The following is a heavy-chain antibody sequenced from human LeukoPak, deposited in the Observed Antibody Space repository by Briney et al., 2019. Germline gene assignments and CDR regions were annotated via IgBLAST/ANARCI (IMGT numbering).Heavy chain of an antibody. Sequence: GGSLRLSCAASGFTFSSYSMNWVRQAPGKGLEWVSSISSSSSYIYYADSVKGRFTISRDNSKNTLYLQMNSLRAEDTAVYYCAKDQGRGSQLLYHYYYYGMDVWGQGTTVTVSS. J-gene: IGHJ6*02. CDR2: ISSSSSYI. V-gene: IGHV3-21*04. D-gene: IGHD2-2*02. CDR1: GFTFSSYS. CDR3: AKDQGRGSQLLYHYYYYGMDV.